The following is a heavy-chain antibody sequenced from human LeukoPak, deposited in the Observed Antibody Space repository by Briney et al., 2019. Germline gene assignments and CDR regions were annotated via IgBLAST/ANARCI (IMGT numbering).Heavy chain of an antibody. CDR2: IYHSGST. V-gene: IGHV4-38-2*02. J-gene: IGHJ4*02. D-gene: IGHD3-22*01. CDR3: ARDVYHYDSSGYY. CDR1: GYSISSGYY. Sequence: PSETLSLTCTVSGYSISSGYYWGWIRQPPGKGLEWIGSIYHSGSTSYNPSLKSRVTISVDTSKNQFSLKLNSVTAADTAVYFCARDVYHYDSSGYYWGQGTLVTVSS.